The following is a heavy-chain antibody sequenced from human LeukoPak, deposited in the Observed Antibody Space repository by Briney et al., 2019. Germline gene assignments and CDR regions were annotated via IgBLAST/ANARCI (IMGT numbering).Heavy chain of an antibody. CDR1: GFTMKNFG. V-gene: IGHV3-33*01. D-gene: IGHD3-3*01. J-gene: IGHJ4*02. CDR3: VRGADMNYNFENSFYFDS. CDR2: IWCDGSQR. Sequence: SGGSLRLSCAVSGFTMKNFGMHWVRQAPGKGLEWVAVIWCDGSQRHYIDSVKGRFAISRENSMNTLSLEMNSLRVEDTAVYYCVRGADMNYNFENSFYFDSWGQGALVIVSS.